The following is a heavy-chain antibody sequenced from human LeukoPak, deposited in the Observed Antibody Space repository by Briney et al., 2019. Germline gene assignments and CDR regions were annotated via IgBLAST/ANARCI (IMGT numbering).Heavy chain of an antibody. CDR3: VKFGVDYDMGV. V-gene: IGHV4-59*01. D-gene: IGHD3-16*01. Sequence: SETLSLTCTVSGDSISGSYWTWVRQPPGQGLEWIGQIHYSGRADYNPSLKRRITISVDTSKNQMSLMLTSVTAADTAIYYCVKFGVDYDMGVWGQGTTVTVSS. CDR2: IHYSGRA. CDR1: GDSISGSY. J-gene: IGHJ6*02.